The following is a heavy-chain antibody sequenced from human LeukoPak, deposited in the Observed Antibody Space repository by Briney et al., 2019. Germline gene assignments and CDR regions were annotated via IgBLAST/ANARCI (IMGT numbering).Heavy chain of an antibody. CDR1: GFTFSSYW. Sequence: GGSLRLSCAASGFTFSSYWMSWVRQAPGKGLEGVANIKQDGSEKYYVDSVKGRFTISRDNAKNSLYLQMNSLRAEDTAVYYCARVFSSSWRLFDYWGQGTLVTVSS. J-gene: IGHJ4*02. CDR3: ARVFSSSWRLFDY. CDR2: IKQDGSEK. D-gene: IGHD6-13*01. V-gene: IGHV3-7*04.